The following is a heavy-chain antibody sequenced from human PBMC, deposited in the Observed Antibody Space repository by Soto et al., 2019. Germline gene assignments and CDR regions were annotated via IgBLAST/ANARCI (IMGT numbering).Heavy chain of an antibody. Sequence: QVQLVESGGGVVQPGRSLRLSCAASGFTFSSYGMHWVRQAPGKGLEWVAVISYDGSNKYYADSVKGRFTISRDNSKNTLYLQMNSLRAEDTAVYYCAKGVNGNWFDPWGQGTLVTVSS. V-gene: IGHV3-30*18. J-gene: IGHJ5*02. CDR1: GFTFSSYG. CDR2: ISYDGSNK. CDR3: AKGVNGNWFDP. D-gene: IGHD2-8*01.